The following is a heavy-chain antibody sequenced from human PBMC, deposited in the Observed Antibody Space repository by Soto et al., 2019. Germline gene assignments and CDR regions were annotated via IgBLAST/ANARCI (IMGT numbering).Heavy chain of an antibody. Sequence: SGPTLVNPTQTLTLTCTFSWFSLSTSGVGVGWIRQPPGKALEWLALIYWDDDKRYSPSLKSRLTITKDTSKNQVVLTMTNMDPVDTATYYCAHSSLYYDSSGTPRKAFDYWGQGTLVIVSS. V-gene: IGHV2-5*02. D-gene: IGHD3-22*01. J-gene: IGHJ4*02. CDR3: AHSSLYYDSSGTPRKAFDY. CDR2: IYWDDDK. CDR1: WFSLSTSGVG.